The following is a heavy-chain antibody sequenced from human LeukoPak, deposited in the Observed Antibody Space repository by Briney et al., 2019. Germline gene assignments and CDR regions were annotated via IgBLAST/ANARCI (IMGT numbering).Heavy chain of an antibody. D-gene: IGHD6-19*01. V-gene: IGHV1-24*01. J-gene: IGHJ3*02. CDR3: ATRQSSGWPGGAFDI. CDR1: GYTLTELS. CDR2: FDPEDGET. Sequence: GASVKVSCKVSGYTLTELSMHWVRQAPGKGLEWMGGFDPEDGETIYAQKFQGRVTMTEDTSTDTAYMELSSLRSEDTAVYYCATRQSSGWPGGAFDIWGQGTMVTVSS.